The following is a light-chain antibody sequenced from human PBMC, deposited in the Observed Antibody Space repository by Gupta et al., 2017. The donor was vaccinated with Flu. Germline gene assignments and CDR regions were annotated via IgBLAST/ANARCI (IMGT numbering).Light chain of an antibody. V-gene: IGKV1D-12*01. J-gene: IGKJ5*01. Sequence: DIQMTQSPSSVSASVGDRVTITCRASRGISSWLAWYQQKPGKAPRLLIYAASSLESGVPSRFSGSGSGTDFTPTISSLQPEDFATYYCQQADSFPLIFGQGTRLEIK. CDR1: RGISSW. CDR3: QQADSFPLI. CDR2: AAS.